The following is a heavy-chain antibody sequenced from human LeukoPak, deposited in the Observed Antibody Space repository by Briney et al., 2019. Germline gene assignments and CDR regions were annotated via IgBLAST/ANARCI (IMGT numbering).Heavy chain of an antibody. D-gene: IGHD2-15*01. CDR3: ARSTRRSGGSSWYYYGMDV. V-gene: IGHV3-53*04. Sequence: GGSLRLSCAASGFTVSSNYMSWVRQAPGKGLEWVSVIYSGGSTYYADSVKGRFTISRHNSKNTLYLQMNSLRAEDTAVYYYARSTRRSGGSSWYYYGMDVWGQGTTVTVSS. CDR1: GFTVSSNY. CDR2: IYSGGST. J-gene: IGHJ6*02.